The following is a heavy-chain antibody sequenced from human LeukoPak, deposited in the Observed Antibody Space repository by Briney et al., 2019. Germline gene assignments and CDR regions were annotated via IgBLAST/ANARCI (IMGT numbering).Heavy chain of an antibody. CDR3: ARGLLCFGEAYDAFDI. D-gene: IGHD3-10*01. CDR1: GYSFTSYW. V-gene: IGHV5-51*01. CDR2: IYPGDSDT. Sequence: GESLKISCKGSGYSFTSYWIGWVRQMPGKGLEWMGIIYPGDSDTRYSPSFQGQVTISADKSISTAYLQWSSLKASDTAMYYCARGLLCFGEAYDAFDIWGQGTMVTVSS. J-gene: IGHJ3*02.